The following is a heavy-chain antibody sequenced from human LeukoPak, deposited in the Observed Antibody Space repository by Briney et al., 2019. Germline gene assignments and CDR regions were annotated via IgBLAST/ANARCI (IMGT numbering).Heavy chain of an antibody. J-gene: IGHJ4*02. CDR3: ARAAPLYYYGSVLTQPHFDY. CDR2: IYYSGST. CDR1: GGSISSGDNY. D-gene: IGHD3-10*01. Sequence: PSETLSLTCTVSGGSISSGDNYWTWIRQPPGKGLEWIGYIYYSGSTNYNPSLKSRVTISVDTSKNQFSLKLSSVTAADTAVYYCARAAPLYYYGSVLTQPHFDYWGQGTLVTVSS. V-gene: IGHV4-61*08.